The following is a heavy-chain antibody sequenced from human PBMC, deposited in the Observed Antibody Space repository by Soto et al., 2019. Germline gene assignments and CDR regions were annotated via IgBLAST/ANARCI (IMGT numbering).Heavy chain of an antibody. CDR2: VSASGGST. Sequence: GGSLRLSCAASGFSFNTYAMSWVRQARGKGPEWVSTVSASGGSTYSADSVKGRFTISRDNSKNTVHLQMNSLRGEDTAVYYCAKTMGDCSGGSCYGAYSMDVWGQGITVTVSS. V-gene: IGHV3-23*01. CDR1: GFSFNTYA. CDR3: AKTMGDCSGGSCYGAYSMDV. D-gene: IGHD2-15*01. J-gene: IGHJ6*02.